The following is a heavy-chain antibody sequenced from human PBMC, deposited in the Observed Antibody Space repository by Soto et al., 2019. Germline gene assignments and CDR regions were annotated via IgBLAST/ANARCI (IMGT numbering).Heavy chain of an antibody. J-gene: IGHJ4*02. V-gene: IGHV4-34*01. CDR3: ARGYYYASGSSFPY. D-gene: IGHD3-10*01. Sequence: QLQQWGAGLLKPSETLSLTCAVYNGSFSKYYLNCIRQSPGKGLEWIGEINQSGATNYNPSLKSRVTLSVDTSKNQFSLKLKSLTAADTAVYYCARGYYYASGSSFPYWGQGTLVTVSS. CDR1: NGSFSKYY. CDR2: INQSGAT.